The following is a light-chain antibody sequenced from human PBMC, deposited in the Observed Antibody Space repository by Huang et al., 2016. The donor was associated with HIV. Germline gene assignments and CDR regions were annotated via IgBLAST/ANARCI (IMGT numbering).Light chain of an antibody. V-gene: IGKV3-11*01. CDR1: QSVGTY. J-gene: IGKJ1*01. CDR2: DAS. Sequence: DIVLTQSPATLSLSAGERATLSCRAGQSVGTYLAWYQQTPGQSPRLLVSDASHRATGSPARFSGSGSGADFTFTISSLEPEDFAVYYCHQHSSWPGTFGQGTRVEIK. CDR3: HQHSSWPGT.